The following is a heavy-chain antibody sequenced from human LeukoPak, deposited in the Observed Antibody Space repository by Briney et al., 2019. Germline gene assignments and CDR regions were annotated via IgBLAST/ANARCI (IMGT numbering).Heavy chain of an antibody. Sequence: TPRLSCAVSLVTPTIVWIHCGRRAPGQGVECGSRMDPDVRAIDYAASVKGRFTICRDNAKETLYLQMSSLRDEDTAVYYCISDLCGRDDQWGRGTLVTVSS. CDR1: LVTPTIVW. CDR2: MDPDVRAI. J-gene: IGHJ5*02. V-gene: IGHV3-74*01. CDR3: ISDLCGRDDQ. D-gene: IGHD1-1*01.